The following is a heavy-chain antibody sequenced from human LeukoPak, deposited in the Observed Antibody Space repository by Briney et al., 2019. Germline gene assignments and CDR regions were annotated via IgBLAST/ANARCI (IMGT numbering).Heavy chain of an antibody. CDR1: GGSFSGYY. CDR3: ASSDHYYYYGMDV. Sequence: SETLSLTCAVYGGSFSGYYWSWIRQPAGKGLEWIGCIYTSGSTNYNPSLKSRVTISVDTSKNQFSLKLSSVSAADTAVYYCASSDHYYYYGMDVWGQGTTVTVSS. CDR2: IYTSGST. J-gene: IGHJ6*02. V-gene: IGHV4-59*10.